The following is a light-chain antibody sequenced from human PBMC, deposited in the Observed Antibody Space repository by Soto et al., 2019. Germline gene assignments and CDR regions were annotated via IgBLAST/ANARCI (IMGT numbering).Light chain of an antibody. CDR1: QSISSW. CDR2: DAS. Sequence: DIQMTQSPATLPASVGDRVTITCRASQSISSWLAWYQEKPGRAPKLLIYDASTLESGVPSRFSGSGSGTEFTLTISSLQPDDFATYYCQQYSSHDLLTFGGGTKADIK. J-gene: IGKJ4*01. CDR3: QQYSSHDLLT. V-gene: IGKV1-5*01.